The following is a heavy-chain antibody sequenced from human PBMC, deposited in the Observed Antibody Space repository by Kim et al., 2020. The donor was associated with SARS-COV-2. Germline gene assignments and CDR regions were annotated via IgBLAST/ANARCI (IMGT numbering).Heavy chain of an antibody. J-gene: IGHJ6*02. V-gene: IGHV3-43*01. Sequence: ADSVKGQFTISRDNSKNSLSLQMNSLTTEDTAFYYCAKAKAVTGTTLGMDVWGQGTTVTVSS. CDR3: AKAKAVTGTTLGMDV. D-gene: IGHD6-19*01.